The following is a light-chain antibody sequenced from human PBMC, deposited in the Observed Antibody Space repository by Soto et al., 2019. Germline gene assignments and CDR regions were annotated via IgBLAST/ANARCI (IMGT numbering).Light chain of an antibody. CDR1: SSNIEAGSD. V-gene: IGLV1-40*01. CDR2: ANN. J-gene: IGLJ1*01. CDR3: QSYDSSLSGYV. Sequence: QSVLTQPPSVSGAPGQRVTISCTGSSSNIEAGSDVHWYQQLPGTAPKLLIYANNNRPSGVPDRFSGSKSGTSASLAITGLQAEDEADYYCQSYDSSLSGYVFGTGTKVTVL.